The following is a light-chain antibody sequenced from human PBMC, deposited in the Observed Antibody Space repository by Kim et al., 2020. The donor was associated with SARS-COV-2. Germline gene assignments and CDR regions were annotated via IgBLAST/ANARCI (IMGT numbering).Light chain of an antibody. Sequence: LSPGGSATLSCGASQSVRSTDLAWYQQKPGLAPRLIIYDGVKRATGIPDRFSGSGSGTDFTLTISRLEPEDFAVYHCQQYGNFPYSFGQGTKLEI. CDR1: QSVRSTD. J-gene: IGKJ2*03. CDR3: QQYGNFPYS. V-gene: IGKV3D-20*01. CDR2: DGV.